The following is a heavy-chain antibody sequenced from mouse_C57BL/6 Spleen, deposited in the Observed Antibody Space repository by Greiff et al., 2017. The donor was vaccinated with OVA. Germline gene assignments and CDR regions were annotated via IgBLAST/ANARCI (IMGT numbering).Heavy chain of an antibody. CDR2: INPNNGGT. CDR1: GYTFTDYN. D-gene: IGHD2-3*01. V-gene: IGHV1-18*01. J-gene: IGHJ3*01. CDR3: ARVGWLLRFAY. Sequence: VQLQQSGPELVKPGASVKIPCKASGYTFTDYNMDWVKQSHGKSLEWIGDINPNNGGTIYNQKFKGKATLTVDKSSSTAYMELRSLTSEDTAVYYCARVGWLLRFAYWGQGTLVTVSA.